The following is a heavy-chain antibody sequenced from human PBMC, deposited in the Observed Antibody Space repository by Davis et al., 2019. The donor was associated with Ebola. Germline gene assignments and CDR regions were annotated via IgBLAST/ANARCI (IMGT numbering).Heavy chain of an antibody. Sequence: MPGGSLRLSCAVYGGSFSGYYWSWIRQPPGKGLKWIGEINHSGSTNYNPSLKSRVTISVDTSKNQFSLKLSSVTAADTAVYYCARVPGGDGYNSYDYWGQGTLVTVSS. D-gene: IGHD5-24*01. CDR1: GGSFSGYY. V-gene: IGHV4-34*01. CDR2: INHSGST. J-gene: IGHJ4*02. CDR3: ARVPGGDGYNSYDY.